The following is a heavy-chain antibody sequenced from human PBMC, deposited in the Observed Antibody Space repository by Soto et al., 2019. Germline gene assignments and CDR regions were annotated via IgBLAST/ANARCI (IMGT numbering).Heavy chain of an antibody. Sequence: GGSLRLSCAASGFTFSSYAMSWVRQAPGKGLEWVSAISGSGGSTYYADSVKGRFTISRDNSKNTLYLQMNSLRAEDTAVYYCAKDLWSGYGYGMDVWGRGTTVTVSS. CDR3: AKDLWSGYGYGMDV. D-gene: IGHD3-3*01. CDR2: ISGSGGST. V-gene: IGHV3-23*01. J-gene: IGHJ6*02. CDR1: GFTFSSYA.